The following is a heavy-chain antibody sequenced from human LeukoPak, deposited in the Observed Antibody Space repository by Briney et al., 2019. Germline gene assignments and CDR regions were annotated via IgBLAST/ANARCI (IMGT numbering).Heavy chain of an antibody. Sequence: GGSLRLSCAASGFTFSSYSVLWVRQAPGKGLEWVSYISSSSSTIYYADSVKGRFTISRDNAKNLLYLQMNTLRAEDTAVYYCARDRHKYNYDSGGYPPYWGQGTLVTVSS. D-gene: IGHD3-22*01. V-gene: IGHV3-48*01. J-gene: IGHJ4*02. CDR1: GFTFSSYS. CDR2: ISSSSSTI. CDR3: ARDRHKYNYDSGGYPPY.